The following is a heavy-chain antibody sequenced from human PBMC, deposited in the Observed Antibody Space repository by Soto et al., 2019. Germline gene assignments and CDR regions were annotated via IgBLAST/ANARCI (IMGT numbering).Heavy chain of an antibody. CDR2: IHSSGST. V-gene: IGHV4-4*09. D-gene: IGHD2-21*02. CDR3: ARFGRGDSYYGMDV. J-gene: IGHJ6*02. CDR1: GDSISSYY. Sequence: QVQLQESGPGLVKPSETLSLTCTVSGDSISSYYWTWIRQPPGKGLEWIGYIHSSGSTNYNPSFKSRVTMSVDTSKNHFSLRLSSVTAADTAVYYCARFGRGDSYYGMDVWGQGTTVIVSS.